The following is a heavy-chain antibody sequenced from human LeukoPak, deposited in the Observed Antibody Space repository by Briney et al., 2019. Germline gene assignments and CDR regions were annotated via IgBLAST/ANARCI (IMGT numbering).Heavy chain of an antibody. CDR2: INSDGSST. J-gene: IGHJ4*02. CDR1: GFTFSSYW. CDR3: ARRIAAAAAPYYFDY. V-gene: IGHV3-74*01. Sequence: GGSLRLSCAASGFTFSSYWMYWVRQAPGKGLLWVSRINSDGSSTSYADSVKGRFTISRDNAKNTLYLQMNSLRAEDTAVYYCARRIAAAAAPYYFDYWGQGTLVTVSS. D-gene: IGHD6-13*01.